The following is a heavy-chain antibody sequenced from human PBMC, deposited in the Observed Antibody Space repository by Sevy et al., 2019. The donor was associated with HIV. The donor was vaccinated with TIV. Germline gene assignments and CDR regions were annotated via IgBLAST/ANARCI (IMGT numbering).Heavy chain of an antibody. V-gene: IGHV1-18*01. Sequence: ASVKVSCKASGYTFTSYGISWVRQAPGQGFEWMGWITAYNGNRNYAQKVQGRITVTTDTSTSTAYMELRSLRSDDTAVYYCARVLGSGSFYPHYFDYWGRGTLVTVSS. CDR2: ITAYNGNR. D-gene: IGHD3-10*01. CDR3: ARVLGSGSFYPHYFDY. J-gene: IGHJ4*02. CDR1: GYTFTSYG.